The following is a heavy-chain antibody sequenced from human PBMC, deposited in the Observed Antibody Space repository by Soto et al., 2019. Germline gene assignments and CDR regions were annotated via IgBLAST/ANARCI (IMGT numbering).Heavy chain of an antibody. CDR3: VRPPTSPRRFDS. J-gene: IGHJ5*01. D-gene: IGHD6-6*01. CDR2: IYYSGLT. Sequence: QVQLQESGPGLVKPSETLSLTCTVSGGSVSSGRYYWSWIRQPPGKGLEWIGYIYYSGLTNYSPSLKSRVAISIDTSKNQCSLILSSVTAADTAVYYCVRPPTSPRRFDSWGQGTLLTVSS. CDR1: GGSVSSGRYY. V-gene: IGHV4-61*01.